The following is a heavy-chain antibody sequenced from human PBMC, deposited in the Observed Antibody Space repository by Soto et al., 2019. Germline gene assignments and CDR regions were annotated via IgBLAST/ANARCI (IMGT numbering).Heavy chain of an antibody. CDR2: IYHTGAV. Sequence: QVQLQESGPGLVKPSQTLSVTCTVSGGSLSSDNFFWSWVRQHPETGLEGVGYIYHTGAVYYNPSLKSRITSSLGTSKSRFSLCLISVTAADTAVYYCERVVISLATSAAFDIWGQATMVTVSS. D-gene: IGHD1-26*01. V-gene: IGHV4-31*03. J-gene: IGHJ3*02. CDR1: GGSLSSDNFF. CDR3: ERVVISLATSAAFDI.